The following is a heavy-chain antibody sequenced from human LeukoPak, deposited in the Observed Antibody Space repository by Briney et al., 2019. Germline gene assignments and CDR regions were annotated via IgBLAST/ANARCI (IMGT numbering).Heavy chain of an antibody. J-gene: IGHJ4*02. CDR2: IDPSGSYT. V-gene: IGHV5-10-1*01. D-gene: IGHD3-10*01. CDR3: ARHTISDY. CDR1: GYNFSNYW. Sequence: GESLKISCKGSGYNFSNYWIAWVRQMPGKGLEWMGRIDPSGSYTNYNPSFQGHVTISADKSISTAYLQWSSLMASDTAMYYCARHTISDYWGQGTQVTVSS.